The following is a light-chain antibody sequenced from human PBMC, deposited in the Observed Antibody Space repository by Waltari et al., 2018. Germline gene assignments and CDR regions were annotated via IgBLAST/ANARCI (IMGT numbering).Light chain of an antibody. CDR3: QHYVRLPAT. J-gene: IGKJ1*01. V-gene: IGKV3-20*01. CDR2: VAS. CDR1: QSVRGS. Sequence: EIVLTQSPGTLSLSPGERATIPCRASQSVRGSLAWSQHKYGQAPRILIYVASSSATGIPYSFRGSGYGTDVSLTISRLEPEEFAVYYCQHYVRLPATFGQGTKVEI.